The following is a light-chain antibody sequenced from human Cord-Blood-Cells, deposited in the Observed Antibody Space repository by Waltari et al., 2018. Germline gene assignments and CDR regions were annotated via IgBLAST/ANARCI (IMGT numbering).Light chain of an antibody. J-gene: IGKJ3*01. V-gene: IGKV1-39*01. CDR3: QQSYSTLFT. CDR2: AAS. CDR1: QSISSY. Sequence: DIQMTQFHSSPPASVVVRVTITCRASQSISSYLNWYQQKPGKAPKLLIYAASSLQSGVPARFSGSGSGTDFTLTISSLQPEDFATYYCQQSYSTLFTFGPGTKVDIK.